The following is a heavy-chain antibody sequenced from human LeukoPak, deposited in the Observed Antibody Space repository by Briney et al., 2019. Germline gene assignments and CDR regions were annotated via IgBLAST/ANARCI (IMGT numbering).Heavy chain of an antibody. Sequence: GRSLSLSCAASEFTFSSYWMCWVRQAPRKGQEWVADIKQDGSEKYYVESMNGRFTISRQNAKKSVFLQMNRLRAECTAVYYCARHRSGGSQDDAFDIWGQGTMVTVSS. CDR1: EFTFSSYW. J-gene: IGHJ3*02. CDR3: ARHRSGGSQDDAFDI. V-gene: IGHV3-7*01. CDR2: IKQDGSEK. D-gene: IGHD2-15*01.